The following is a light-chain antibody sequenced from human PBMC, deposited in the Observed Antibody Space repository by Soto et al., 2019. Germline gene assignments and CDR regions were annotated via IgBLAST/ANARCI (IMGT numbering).Light chain of an antibody. CDR2: GAS. CDR1: QNVNSN. J-gene: IGKJ4*01. V-gene: IGKV3-15*01. CDR3: QQYNNWPPLT. Sequence: EIVMTQSPATLSVSPGERATLSCRASQNVNSNLAWYQQKPGQAPRLLIYGASTRATGFPARFSGSGSGTDFTLTISSLQSEDFAVYYCQQYNNWPPLTFGGGTKVEIK.